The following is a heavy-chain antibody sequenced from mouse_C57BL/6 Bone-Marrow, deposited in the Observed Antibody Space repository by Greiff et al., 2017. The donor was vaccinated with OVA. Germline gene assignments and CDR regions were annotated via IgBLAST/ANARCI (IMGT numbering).Heavy chain of an antibody. CDR3: ARRGCTWFAY. V-gene: IGHV1-64*01. CDR2: IHPNSGST. J-gene: IGHJ3*01. CDR1: GYTFTSYW. D-gene: IGHD3-3*01. Sequence: QVQLQQSGAELVKPGASVKLSCKASGYTFTSYWMHWVKQRPGQGLEWIGMIHPNSGSTNYNEKFKSKATLTVDKSSSTAYMQLSSLTSEDSAVYYCARRGCTWFAYWGQGTLVTVSA.